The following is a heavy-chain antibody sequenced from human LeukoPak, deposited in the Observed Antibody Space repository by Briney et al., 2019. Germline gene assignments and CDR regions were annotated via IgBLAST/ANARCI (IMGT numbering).Heavy chain of an antibody. V-gene: IGHV4-59*12. J-gene: IGHJ4*02. CDR3: ARDGAAADPDY. Sequence: SETLSLTCTVSGGSISSYYWSWIRQPPGKGLEWIGYIYYSGSTNYNPSLKSRVTISVDTSKNQFSLKLSSVTAADTAVYYCARDGAAADPDYWGQGTLVTVSS. D-gene: IGHD6-13*01. CDR2: IYYSGST. CDR1: GGSISSYY.